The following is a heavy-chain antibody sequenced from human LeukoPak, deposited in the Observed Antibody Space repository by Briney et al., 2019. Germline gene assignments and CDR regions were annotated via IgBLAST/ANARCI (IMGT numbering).Heavy chain of an antibody. CDR2: INHSGST. J-gene: IGHJ4*02. V-gene: IGHV4-39*07. D-gene: IGHD6-19*01. CDR3: ARSGIAVAGIDY. CDR1: GGSISSSSYY. Sequence: SETLSLTCTVSGGSISSSSYYWGWIRQPPGKGLEWIGEINHSGSTNYNPSLKSRVTISVDTFKNQFSLKLSSVTAADTAVYYCARSGIAVAGIDYWGQGTLVTVSS.